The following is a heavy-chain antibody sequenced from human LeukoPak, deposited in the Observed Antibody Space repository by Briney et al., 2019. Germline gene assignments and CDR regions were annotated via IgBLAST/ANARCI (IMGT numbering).Heavy chain of an antibody. J-gene: IGHJ4*02. CDR3: VAGTTY. CDR1: GFTFSTFG. V-gene: IGHV3-30*03. CDR2: ISYDGSNK. D-gene: IGHD6-19*01. Sequence: GGSLRLSCAASGFTFSTFGIHWVRQAPGKGLEWVAIISYDGSNKYYADSVKGRVTISRDNSKNTLYLQMNSLRAEDTAVYWAVAGTTYWGQGTLVTVSS.